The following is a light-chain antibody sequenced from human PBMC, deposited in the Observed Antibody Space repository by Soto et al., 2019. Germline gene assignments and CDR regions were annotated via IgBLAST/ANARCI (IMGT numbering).Light chain of an antibody. CDR1: SSNIGAGYD. Sequence: QSVLTQPPSVSGAPGQGVTISCTGSSSNIGAGYDVHWYQQLPGAAPKLLIFGNDNRPSGVPDRFSGSRSDTSASLAITGLQAEDEADYYCQSYDRSLSGSVFGAGTKVTVL. CDR2: GND. CDR3: QSYDRSLSGSV. J-gene: IGLJ1*01. V-gene: IGLV1-40*01.